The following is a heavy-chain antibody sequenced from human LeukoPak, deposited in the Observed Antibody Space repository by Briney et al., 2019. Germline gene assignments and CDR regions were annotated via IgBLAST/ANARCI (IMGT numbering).Heavy chain of an antibody. Sequence: GASVKVSCKASGYTFTSFGISWVRQAPGQGLEWMGWINVYNGHTDYIEKFQGRATMTTDTSTSTAYLELRSLRSDDTAVYYCARDQGITMIRGQDYWGQGTLVTVSS. J-gene: IGHJ4*02. CDR3: ARDQGITMIRGQDY. CDR1: GYTFTSFG. CDR2: INVYNGHT. V-gene: IGHV1-18*01. D-gene: IGHD3-10*01.